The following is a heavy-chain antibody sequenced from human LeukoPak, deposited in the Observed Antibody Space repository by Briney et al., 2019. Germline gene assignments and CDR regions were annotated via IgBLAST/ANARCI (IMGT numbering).Heavy chain of an antibody. Sequence: SVKVSCKASGGTFSSYAISWVRQAPGQGLEWMGGIIPIFGTANYAQKFQGRVTTTADESTSTAYMELSSLRSEDTAVYYCALIATVVTPINGSVDYWGQGTLVTVSS. CDR3: ALIATVVTPINGSVDY. J-gene: IGHJ4*02. CDR1: GGTFSSYA. V-gene: IGHV1-69*13. D-gene: IGHD4-23*01. CDR2: IIPIFGTA.